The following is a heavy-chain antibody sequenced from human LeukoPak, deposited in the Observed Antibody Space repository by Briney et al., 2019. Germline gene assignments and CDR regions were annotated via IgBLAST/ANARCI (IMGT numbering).Heavy chain of an antibody. J-gene: IGHJ3*02. CDR2: INPSGGST. V-gene: IGHV1-46*01. Sequence: GASDKVSCKASGYTFTSYYMHWVRQAPGQGLEWMGIINPSGGSTSYAQKFQGRVTMTRDTSTSTVYMELSSLRSEDTAVYYCAREIRATLGYCSSTSCQGAFDIWGQGTLVTVSS. CDR3: AREIRATLGYCSSTSCQGAFDI. CDR1: GYTFTSYY. D-gene: IGHD2-2*01.